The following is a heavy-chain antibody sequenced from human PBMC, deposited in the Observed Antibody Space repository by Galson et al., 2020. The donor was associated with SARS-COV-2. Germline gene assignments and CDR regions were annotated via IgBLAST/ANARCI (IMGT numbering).Heavy chain of an antibody. V-gene: IGHV4-59*08. Sequence: IAFISYSGHINYSPSLKSRVTISVDTYKNQFSLKMSSVTAADTAVYYCARHAAYCTGGSCESDFDYWGQGTLVTVS. CDR2: ISYSGHI. D-gene: IGHD2-15*01. J-gene: IGHJ4*02. CDR3: ARHAAYCTGGSCESDFDY.